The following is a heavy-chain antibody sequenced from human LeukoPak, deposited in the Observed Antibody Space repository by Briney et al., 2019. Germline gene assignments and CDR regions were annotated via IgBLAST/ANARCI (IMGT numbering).Heavy chain of an antibody. CDR3: ARHVLSATVTYYFDY. J-gene: IGHJ4*02. CDR2: IYYSGST. V-gene: IGHV4-59*08. D-gene: IGHD4-17*01. Sequence: PSETPSLTCTVSGGSISSYYWSWIRQPPGKGLEWIGYIYYSGSTNYNPSLKSRVTISVDTSKNQFSLKLSSVTAADTAVYYCARHVLSATVTYYFDYWGQGTLVTVSS. CDR1: GGSISSYY.